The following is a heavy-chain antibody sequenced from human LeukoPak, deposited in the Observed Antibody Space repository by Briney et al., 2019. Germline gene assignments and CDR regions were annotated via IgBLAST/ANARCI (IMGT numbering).Heavy chain of an antibody. V-gene: IGHV3-23*01. CDR3: AKPTYYYDSSGLNDAFDI. CDR1: GFTFSSYA. CDR2: ISGSGGST. J-gene: IGHJ3*02. D-gene: IGHD3-22*01. Sequence: GGSLRLSCAASGFTFSSYAMSWVRQAPGKGLEWVSAISGSGGSTYYADSVKGRFTISRDNSKNTLYLQMNSLRAEDTAVYYCAKPTYYYDSSGLNDAFDIWGQGTMVTVSS.